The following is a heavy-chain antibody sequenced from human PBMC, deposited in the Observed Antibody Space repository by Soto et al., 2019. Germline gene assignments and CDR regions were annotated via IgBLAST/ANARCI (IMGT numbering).Heavy chain of an antibody. D-gene: IGHD2-21*02. V-gene: IGHV1-8*01. CDR2: MQPSSGRT. Sequence: QVQLVQSGAEVREPGASVKVSCKASGYSFTSLDINWVRQTTGQGLEWMGWMQPSSGRTGYAQKFQGRVTMTRDTSMTTAYMELSSLTSDATAFYYCARGVTAGVDYWGQGTLVTVSS. CDR1: GYSFTSLD. J-gene: IGHJ4*02. CDR3: ARGVTAGVDY.